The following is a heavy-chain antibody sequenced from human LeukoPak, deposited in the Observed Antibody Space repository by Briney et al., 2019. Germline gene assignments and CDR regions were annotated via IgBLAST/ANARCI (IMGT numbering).Heavy chain of an antibody. CDR2: INHNGNVN. V-gene: IGHV3-7*03. Sequence: GGSLGLSCAASGFTFSSYWMNWARQAPGKGLEWVASINHNGNVNYYVDSVKGRFTISRDNAKNSLYLQMSNLRAEDTAVYFCARGGGLDVWDQGATVTVSS. J-gene: IGHJ6*02. D-gene: IGHD3-16*01. CDR1: GFTFSSYW. CDR3: ARGGGLDV.